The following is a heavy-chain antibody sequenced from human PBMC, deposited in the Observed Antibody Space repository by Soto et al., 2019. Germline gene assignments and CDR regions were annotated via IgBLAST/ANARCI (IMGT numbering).Heavy chain of an antibody. CDR1: GGSISSYY. Sequence: SETLSLTCTVSGGSISSYYWSWIRQPPGKGLEWIGHIYYRGSTNYNPSLKSRVTISVDTSKIQFSLKLSSVTAADTAVYYCARQGGSGSYYIPCIDPWGQGTLVTVSS. CDR2: IYYRGST. CDR3: ARQGGSGSYYIPCIDP. J-gene: IGHJ5*02. V-gene: IGHV4-59*08. D-gene: IGHD3-10*01.